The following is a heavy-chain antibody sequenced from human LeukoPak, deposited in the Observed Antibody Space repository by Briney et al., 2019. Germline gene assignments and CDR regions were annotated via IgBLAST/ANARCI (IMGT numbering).Heavy chain of an antibody. V-gene: IGHV3-23*01. CDR2: ISGSGGST. CDR3: ASAQDPYCSGGSCYSFAFDI. CDR1: GFTFSSYA. Sequence: PGGSLRLSCAASGFTFSSYAMSWVRQAPGKGLEWVSAISGSGGSTYYADSVKGRFTISRDNSKNTLYLQMNSLRAEDTAVYYCASAQDPYCSGGSCYSFAFDIWGQGTMVTVSS. D-gene: IGHD2-15*01. J-gene: IGHJ3*02.